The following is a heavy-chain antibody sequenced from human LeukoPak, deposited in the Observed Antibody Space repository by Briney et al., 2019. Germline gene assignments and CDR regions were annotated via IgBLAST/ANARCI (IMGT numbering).Heavy chain of an antibody. CDR3: ARVELYVFHYMDV. D-gene: IGHD1-7*01. CDR1: GDSISNNW. Sequence: SETLSLTCAVSGDSISNNWWSWVRQSPGMRLEWIGQIFHRGMPNYNPSLKSRVTMSIDKSSNQLSLKMNSVTAADTAVYYCARVELYVFHYMDVWGKGTTVTVSS. V-gene: IGHV4-4*02. J-gene: IGHJ6*03. CDR2: IFHRGMP.